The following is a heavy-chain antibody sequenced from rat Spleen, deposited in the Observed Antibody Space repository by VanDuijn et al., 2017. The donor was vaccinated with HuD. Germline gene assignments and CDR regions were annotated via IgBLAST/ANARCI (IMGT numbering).Heavy chain of an antibody. D-gene: IGHD1-6*01. V-gene: IGHV5-46*01. CDR3: TRDRILRSTGFDY. J-gene: IGHJ2*01. CDR2: ISNTGGSI. CDR1: GFSFSSFP. Sequence: EVQLVESGGGLVQPGRSLKLSCAASGFSFSSFPMAWVRQAPKKGLEWVASISNTGGSIYYPDSVKGRFSISRDNAKSSLYLQMDSLRSEDTATYYCTRDRILRSTGFDYWGQGVMVTVSS.